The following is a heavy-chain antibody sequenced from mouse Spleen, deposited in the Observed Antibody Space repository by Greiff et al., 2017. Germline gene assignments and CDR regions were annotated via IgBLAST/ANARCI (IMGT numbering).Heavy chain of an antibody. V-gene: IGHV1-31*01. Sequence: EVQLQQSGPELVKPGASVKISCKASGYSFTGYYMHWVKQSHVKSLEWIGRINPYNGATSYNQNFKDKASLTVDKSSSTAYMELHSLTSEDSAVYYCARRYGNFYAMDYWGQGTSVTGSS. CDR1: GYSFTGYY. CDR2: INPYNGAT. J-gene: IGHJ4*01. D-gene: IGHD2-1*01. CDR3: ARRYGNFYAMDY.